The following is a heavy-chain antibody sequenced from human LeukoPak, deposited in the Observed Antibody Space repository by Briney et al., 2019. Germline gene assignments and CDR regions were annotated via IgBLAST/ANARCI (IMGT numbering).Heavy chain of an antibody. J-gene: IGHJ4*02. CDR1: GFTFSSYG. CDR3: AKAPFLSRYSSGFYFDY. CDR2: IWYDGSNK. D-gene: IGHD2-15*01. Sequence: PGGSLRLSCAASGFTFSSYGMHWVRQAPGKGLEWVAVIWYDGSNKYYADSVKGRFTISRDNSKNTLHLQMNSLRAEDTAVYYCAKAPFLSRYSSGFYFDYWGQGTLVTVSS. V-gene: IGHV3-33*06.